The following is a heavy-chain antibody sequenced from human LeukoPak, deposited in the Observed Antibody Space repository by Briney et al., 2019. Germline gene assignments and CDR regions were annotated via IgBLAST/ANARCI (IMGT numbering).Heavy chain of an antibody. CDR2: IYYSGST. V-gene: IGHV4-59*01. Sequence: SETLSLTCTVSGGSISSYYWSWIRQPPGKGLEWIGYIYYSGSTNYNPSLKSRVTISVDTSKNQFSLKLSSVTAADTAVYYCARVYCSGGSCYSEWFDPWGQGTLVTVSS. D-gene: IGHD2-15*01. CDR3: ARVYCSGGSCYSEWFDP. CDR1: GGSISSYY. J-gene: IGHJ5*02.